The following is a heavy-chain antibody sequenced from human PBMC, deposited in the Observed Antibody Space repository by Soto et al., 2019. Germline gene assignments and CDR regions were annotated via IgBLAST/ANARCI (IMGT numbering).Heavy chain of an antibody. CDR1: GFTFSSYA. Sequence: PGGSLRLSCAASGFTFSSYAMSWVRQAPGKGLEWGSAISGSGGSTYYADSVKGRFTISRDNSKNTLYLQMNSLRAEDTAVYYCASQYYDFWSGAFDIWGQGTMVTVSS. V-gene: IGHV3-23*01. J-gene: IGHJ3*02. D-gene: IGHD3-3*01. CDR3: ASQYYDFWSGAFDI. CDR2: ISGSGGST.